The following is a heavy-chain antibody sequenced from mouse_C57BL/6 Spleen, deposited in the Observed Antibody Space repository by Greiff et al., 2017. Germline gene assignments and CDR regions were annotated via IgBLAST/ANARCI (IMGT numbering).Heavy chain of an antibody. V-gene: IGHV3-6*01. Sequence: EVQLQESGPGLVKPSQSLSLTCSVTGYSITSGYYWNWIRQFPGNKLEWMGYISYDGSNNYNPSLKNRISITRDTSKNQFFLKLNSVTTEDTATYYCARGKDYYGSSSDYWGQGTTLTVSS. CDR2: ISYDGSN. D-gene: IGHD1-1*01. CDR1: GYSITSGYY. CDR3: ARGKDYYGSSSDY. J-gene: IGHJ2*01.